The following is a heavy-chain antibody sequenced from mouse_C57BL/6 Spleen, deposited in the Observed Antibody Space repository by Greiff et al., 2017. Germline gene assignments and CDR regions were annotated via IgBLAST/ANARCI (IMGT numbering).Heavy chain of an antibody. CDR3: ARRSALPGSWFAY. J-gene: IGHJ3*01. D-gene: IGHD3-1*01. CDR2: IYPGSGNT. Sequence: VKLQQSGAELVRPGASVKLSCKASGYTFTDYYINWVKQRPGQGLEWIARIYPGSGNTYYNEKFKGKATLTAEKSSSTAYMQLSSLTSEDSAVYFCARRSALPGSWFAYWGQGTLVTVSA. CDR1: GYTFTDYY. V-gene: IGHV1-76*01.